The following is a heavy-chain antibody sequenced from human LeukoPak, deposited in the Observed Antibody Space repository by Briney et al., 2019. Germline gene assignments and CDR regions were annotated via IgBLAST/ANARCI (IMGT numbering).Heavy chain of an antibody. CDR2: INWNGGST. D-gene: IGHD3-3*01. Sequence: PGGSLRLSCAASGFTFSSYSMNWVRQAPGKGLEWVSGINWNGGSTGYADSVKGRFTISRDNAKNSLYLQMNSLRAEDTALYYCARDRDSYDFWSGYPLDYWGQGTLVTVSS. CDR3: ARDRDSYDFWSGYPLDY. V-gene: IGHV3-20*04. J-gene: IGHJ4*02. CDR1: GFTFSSYS.